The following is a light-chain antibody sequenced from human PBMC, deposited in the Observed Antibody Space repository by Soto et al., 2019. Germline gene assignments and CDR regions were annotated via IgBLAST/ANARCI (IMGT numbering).Light chain of an antibody. CDR3: QQYNSYPIT. CDR2: AAS. J-gene: IGKJ5*01. CDR1: QSISGW. V-gene: IGKV1-5*01. Sequence: DIQMTQSPSALSASVGDRVTITCRASQSISGWLAWFQQRPGKAPKFLIYAASTLESGVPSRFSGSGSGTEFTLTISSLQPDDFATYFCQQYNSYPITFGQGTRLEI.